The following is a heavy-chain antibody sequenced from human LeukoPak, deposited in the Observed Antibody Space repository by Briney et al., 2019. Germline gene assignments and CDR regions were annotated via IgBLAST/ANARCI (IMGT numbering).Heavy chain of an antibody. CDR3: AREGYDSSGFNIN. J-gene: IGHJ4*02. D-gene: IGHD3-22*01. Sequence: SETLSLTCTVSGGSISSHYWTWIRQPAGKGLEWIGRIYSSGNTNYNPSLKSRVTISVDTSKNQFSLKLSSVTAADTAMYYCAREGYDSSGFNINWGQGTLVTVSS. V-gene: IGHV4-4*07. CDR1: GGSISSHY. CDR2: IYSSGNT.